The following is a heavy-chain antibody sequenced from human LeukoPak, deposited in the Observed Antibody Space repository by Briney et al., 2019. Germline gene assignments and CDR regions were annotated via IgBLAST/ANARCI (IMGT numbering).Heavy chain of an antibody. CDR2: IKSKTDGGTT. D-gene: IGHD1-26*01. CDR3: TRHEWELNSGYFDY. J-gene: IGHJ4*02. V-gene: IGHV3-15*01. CDR1: GFTFSNAW. Sequence: GGSLRLSCAASGFTFSNAWMSWVRQAPGKGLEWVGRIKSKTDGGTTDYAAPVKGRFTISRDDSKNTLYLQMNSLKTEDTAVYYCTRHEWELNSGYFDYWGQGTLVTVSS.